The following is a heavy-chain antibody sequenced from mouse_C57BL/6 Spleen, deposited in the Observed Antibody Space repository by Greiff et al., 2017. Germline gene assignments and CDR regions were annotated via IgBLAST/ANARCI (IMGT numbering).Heavy chain of an antibody. J-gene: IGHJ2*01. Sequence: EVNLVESGGGLVKPGGSLKLSCAASGFTFSSYAMSWVRQTPEKRLEWVATISDGGSYTYYPDNVKGRFTISRDNAKNNLYLQMSHLKSEDTAMYYCARVYSNYLYYFDYWGQGTTLTVSS. D-gene: IGHD2-5*01. CDR2: ISDGGSYT. V-gene: IGHV5-4*03. CDR1: GFTFSSYA. CDR3: ARVYSNYLYYFDY.